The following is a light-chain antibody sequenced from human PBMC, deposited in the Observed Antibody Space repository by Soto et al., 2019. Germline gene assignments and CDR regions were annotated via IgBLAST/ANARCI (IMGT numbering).Light chain of an antibody. J-gene: IGKJ1*01. Sequence: DIVLTQSPGTLSLSPGERATLSCRASQSVSSNLAWYQQKPGQAPRLLIYGASTRATGIPARFSGSGSGTEFTLTISSLQSEDFAVYYCQQYNNWPSVTFGQGTKVDIK. CDR3: QQYNNWPSVT. V-gene: IGKV3-15*01. CDR1: QSVSSN. CDR2: GAS.